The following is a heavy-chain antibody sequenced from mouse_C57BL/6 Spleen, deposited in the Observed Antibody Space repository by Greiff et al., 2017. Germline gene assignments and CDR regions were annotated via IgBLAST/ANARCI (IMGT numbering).Heavy chain of an antibody. J-gene: IGHJ2*01. Sequence: VESGGGLVKPGGSLKLSCAASGFTFSSYAMSWVRQTPEKRLEWVATISDGGSYTYYPDNVQGRFTISRDNAKNNLYLQMSHLKSEDTAMYYCARGAMVTTRYFDYWGQGTTLTVSS. CDR2: ISDGGSYT. D-gene: IGHD2-2*01. CDR3: ARGAMVTTRYFDY. CDR1: GFTFSSYA. V-gene: IGHV5-4*01.